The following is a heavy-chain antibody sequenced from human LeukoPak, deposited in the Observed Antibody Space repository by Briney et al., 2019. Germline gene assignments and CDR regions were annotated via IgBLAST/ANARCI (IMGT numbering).Heavy chain of an antibody. D-gene: IGHD6-13*01. J-gene: IGHJ4*02. CDR3: AGLNSPYSSSRFDY. Sequence: GGSLRLSCAASGFTFSSHWMSWVRQAPGKGLEWVATIKQDGSEKYYVDSVKGRFTISRDNAKNSLYLQMNSLRAEDTAVYYCAGLNSPYSSSRFDYWGQGTLVTVSS. CDR2: IKQDGSEK. CDR1: GFTFSSHW. V-gene: IGHV3-7*05.